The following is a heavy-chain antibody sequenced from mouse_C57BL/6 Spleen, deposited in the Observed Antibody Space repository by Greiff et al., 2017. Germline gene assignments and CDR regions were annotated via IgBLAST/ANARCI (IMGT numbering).Heavy chain of an antibody. CDR1: GYTFTSYW. J-gene: IGHJ4*01. CDR3: ARSMVTTGYYYAMDY. V-gene: IGHV1-55*01. CDR2: IYPGSGST. Sequence: QVQLQQSGAELVKPGASVKMSCKASGYTFTSYWITWVKQRPGQGLEWIGDIYPGSGSTNYNEKFKSKATLTVDTSSSTAYMQLSSLTSEDSAVYYGARSMVTTGYYYAMDYWGQGTSVTVSS. D-gene: IGHD2-2*01.